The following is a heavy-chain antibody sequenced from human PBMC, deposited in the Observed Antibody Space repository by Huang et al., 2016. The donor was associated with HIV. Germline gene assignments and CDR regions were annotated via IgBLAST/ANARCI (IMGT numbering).Heavy chain of an antibody. J-gene: IGHJ5*02. CDR3: ARHDGARPGWVDN. CDR2: IYPVDSAT. D-gene: IGHD4-17*01. CDR1: GYMFTKYW. Sequence: EVQLVQSGAEVKKPGESLKISCKGSGYMFTKYWIGWGRQMPGKGLEWMGIIYPVDSATRYIPSFQGQVTISADKSITTAYLQWSSLKASDTAIYYCARHDGARPGWVDNWGQGTLVTVSS. V-gene: IGHV5-51*01.